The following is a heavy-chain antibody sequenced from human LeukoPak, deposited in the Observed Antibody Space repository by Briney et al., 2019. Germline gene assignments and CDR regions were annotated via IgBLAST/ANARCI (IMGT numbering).Heavy chain of an antibody. CDR2: IKPDGSEK. CDR3: AKDVDYDFWSGYLDY. J-gene: IGHJ4*02. D-gene: IGHD3-3*01. Sequence: TGGSLRLSCSASGFTFIDHYMRWVRQAPGKGLECVAKIKPDGSEKYYVDSVKGRFTISRDNSKNSLYLQLNSLRAEDTAVYYCAKDVDYDFWSGYLDYWGQGTLVTVSS. CDR1: GFTFIDHY. V-gene: IGHV3-7*01.